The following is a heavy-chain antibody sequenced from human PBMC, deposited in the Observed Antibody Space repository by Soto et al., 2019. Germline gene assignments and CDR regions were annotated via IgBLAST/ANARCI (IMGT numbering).Heavy chain of an antibody. V-gene: IGHV4-59*01. J-gene: IGHJ4*02. Sequence: SETLSLTCTVSGGSISSYYWSWIRQPPGKGLEWIGYIYYSGSTNYNPSLKSRVTISVDTSKNQFSLKLSSVTAADTAVYYCARGRSGSYFDYWGQGTLVTVSS. CDR2: IYYSGST. D-gene: IGHD1-26*01. CDR1: GGSISSYY. CDR3: ARGRSGSYFDY.